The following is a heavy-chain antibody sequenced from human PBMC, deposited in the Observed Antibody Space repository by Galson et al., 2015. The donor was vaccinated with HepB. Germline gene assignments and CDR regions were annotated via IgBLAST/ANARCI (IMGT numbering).Heavy chain of an antibody. J-gene: IGHJ4*02. V-gene: IGHV3-30*18. Sequence: SLRLSCAASGFTFSSFGMHWVRQAPGKGLEWVAVISNDGSHNYYTDSVRGRFTISRDNSKKTLFLQMDSLRPEDTAVYYCAKAADYYGGSISFLFDYWGQGTLVTVSS. CDR3: AKAADYYGGSISFLFDY. D-gene: IGHD3-22*01. CDR2: ISNDGSHN. CDR1: GFTFSSFG.